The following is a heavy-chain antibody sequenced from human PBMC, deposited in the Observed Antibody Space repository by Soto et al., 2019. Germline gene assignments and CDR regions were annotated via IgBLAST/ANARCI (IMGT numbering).Heavy chain of an antibody. D-gene: IGHD3-3*01. J-gene: IGHJ6*02. Sequence: GASLKISCKGSGYSFTNYWIGWVRQMPGKGLEWMGIIYPGDSDTKYSPSFQGQVTISVDKSITTAYLQWSSLKASDTAMYFCTTGITIFGVALALDVWGQGTTVTVSS. V-gene: IGHV5-51*01. CDR1: GYSFTNYW. CDR3: TTGITIFGVALALDV. CDR2: IYPGDSDT.